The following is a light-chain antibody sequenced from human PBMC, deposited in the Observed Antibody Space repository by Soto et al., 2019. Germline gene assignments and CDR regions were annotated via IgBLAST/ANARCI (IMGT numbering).Light chain of an antibody. CDR2: DVS. CDR3: CSYAGSYTYV. CDR1: SSDVGGYNY. Sequence: SVLTRPRSVSGSPGQSVTISCTGTSSDVGGYNYVSWYQQHPGKAPKLMIYDVSKRPSGVPDRFSGSKSGNTASLTISGLQAEDEADYYCCSYAGSYTYVFGTGTKVTV. J-gene: IGLJ1*01. V-gene: IGLV2-11*01.